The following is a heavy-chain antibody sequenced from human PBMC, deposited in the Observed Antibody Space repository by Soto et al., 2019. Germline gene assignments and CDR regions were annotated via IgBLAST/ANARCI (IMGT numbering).Heavy chain of an antibody. Sequence: QVQLQQWGAGLLKPSETLSLTCAVYGGSFSGYYWSWIRQPPGKGLEWIGEINHSGSTNYNPSLMRXXTXSXATSKNQFSLKLSSVTAADTAVYYCASSYDHNWFDPWGQGTLVTVSS. CDR3: ASSYDHNWFDP. CDR1: GGSFSGYY. D-gene: IGHD5-12*01. CDR2: INHSGST. V-gene: IGHV4-34*01. J-gene: IGHJ5*02.